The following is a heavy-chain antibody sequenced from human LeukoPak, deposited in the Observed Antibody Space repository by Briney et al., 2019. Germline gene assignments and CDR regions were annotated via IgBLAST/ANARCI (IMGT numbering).Heavy chain of an antibody. CDR1: GYTFTSYY. CDR3: ARDGVEMATTFDY. CDR2: INPSGGST. Sequence: ASVKVSCKASGYTFTSYYMHWVRQAPGQGLEWMGIINPSGGSTSYAQKLQGRVTMTRDMSTSTVYMELSSLRSEDTAVYYCARDGVEMATTFDYWGQGTLVTVSS. J-gene: IGHJ4*02. D-gene: IGHD5-24*01. V-gene: IGHV1-46*01.